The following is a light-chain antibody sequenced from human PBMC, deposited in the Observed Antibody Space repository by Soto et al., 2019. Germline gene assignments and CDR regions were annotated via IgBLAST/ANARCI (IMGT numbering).Light chain of an antibody. J-gene: IGKJ3*01. CDR3: QHYGSSPPFT. Sequence: EIVFTQSPGTLSLSPGERAILSCRASQSISNNLAWYRQKPGQAPKILIYGASTRATGIPDRFSGSGSGTDFTLTISRLEPGDFAVYYCQHYGSSPPFTFGPGTKVDI. CDR1: QSISNN. CDR2: GAS. V-gene: IGKV3-20*01.